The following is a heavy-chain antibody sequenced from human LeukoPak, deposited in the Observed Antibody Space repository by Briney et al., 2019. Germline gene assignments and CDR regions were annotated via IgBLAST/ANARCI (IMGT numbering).Heavy chain of an antibody. D-gene: IGHD6-19*01. V-gene: IGHV5-51*01. CDR1: GYSFTSYW. CDR2: IYPGDSDT. CDR3: ARAESRQRLGARNFDY. Sequence: GEPLKISCKGSGYSFTSYWIGWVRQMPGKGLEWMGIIYPGDSDTRYSPSFQGQVTISADKSISTAYLQWSSLKASDTAMYYCARAESRQRLGARNFDYWGQGTLVTVSS. J-gene: IGHJ4*02.